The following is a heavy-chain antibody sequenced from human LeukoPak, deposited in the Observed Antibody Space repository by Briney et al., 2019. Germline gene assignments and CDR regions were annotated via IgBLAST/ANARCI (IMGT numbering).Heavy chain of an antibody. CDR1: GYTFTGYY. CDR3: ARDLGGDLKDYYYGMDV. V-gene: IGHV1-2*02. Sequence: ASVKVSCKASGYTFTGYYMHWVRQAPGQGLEWMGWINPNSGGTNYAQKFQGRVTMTRDTSISTAYMELGRLRSDDTAVYYCARDLGGDLKDYYYGMDVWGQGTTVTVSS. D-gene: IGHD2-21*02. J-gene: IGHJ6*02. CDR2: INPNSGGT.